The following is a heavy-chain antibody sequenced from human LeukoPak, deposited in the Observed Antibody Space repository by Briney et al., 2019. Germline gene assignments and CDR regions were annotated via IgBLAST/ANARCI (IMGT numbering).Heavy chain of an antibody. Sequence: ASVEVSCKASGYTFTGYYMHWVRQAPGQGLEWMGWINPNSGGTNYAQKFQGRVTMTRDTSISTAYMELSRLRSDDTAVYYCARVPRSPPWELLLGLGPFDYWGQGTLVTVSS. V-gene: IGHV1-2*02. CDR1: GYTFTGYY. CDR3: ARVPRSPPWELLLGLGPFDY. D-gene: IGHD1-26*01. CDR2: INPNSGGT. J-gene: IGHJ4*02.